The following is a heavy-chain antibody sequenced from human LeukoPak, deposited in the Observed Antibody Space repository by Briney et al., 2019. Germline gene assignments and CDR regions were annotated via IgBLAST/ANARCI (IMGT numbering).Heavy chain of an antibody. CDR2: ISAYNGNT. Sequence: ASVKVSCKASGYTFTSYGISWVRQAPGQGLEWMGWISAYNGNTNYAQKLQARVTMTTDTSTSTAYMELRSLRSDDTAVYYCARDLGRDYDFWSGYYTQHYFDYWGQGTLVTVSS. D-gene: IGHD3-3*01. V-gene: IGHV1-18*01. J-gene: IGHJ4*02. CDR1: GYTFTSYG. CDR3: ARDLGRDYDFWSGYYTQHYFDY.